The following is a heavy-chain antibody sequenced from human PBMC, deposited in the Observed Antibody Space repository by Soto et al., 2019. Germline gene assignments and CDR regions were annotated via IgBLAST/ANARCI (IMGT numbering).Heavy chain of an antibody. D-gene: IGHD3-10*01. CDR3: ARPHGGPYAFDI. CDR2: IYYSGST. CDR1: GGSISSYY. Sequence: SETLSLTCTGSGGSISSYYWSWIRQPPGKGLEWIGYIYYSGSTNYNPSLKSRVTISVDTSKNQFSLKLSSVTAADTAVYYCARPHGGPYAFDIWGRGTMVTVSS. J-gene: IGHJ3*02. V-gene: IGHV4-59*01.